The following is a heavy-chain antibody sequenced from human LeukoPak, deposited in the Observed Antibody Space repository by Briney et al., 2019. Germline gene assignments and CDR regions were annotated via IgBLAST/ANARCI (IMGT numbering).Heavy chain of an antibody. CDR2: IRSKAYGGTT. D-gene: IGHD2-15*01. J-gene: IGHJ5*02. CDR1: GFTFGDYA. Sequence: HTGGSLRLSCTASGFTFGDYAMSWVRQAPGKGLEWVGFIRSKAYGGTTEYAASVKGRFTISRDDSKSIAYLQMNSLKTEDTAVYYCTRENCSGGCCSNWFDPWGQGTLVTVSS. V-gene: IGHV3-49*04. CDR3: TRENCSGGCCSNWFDP.